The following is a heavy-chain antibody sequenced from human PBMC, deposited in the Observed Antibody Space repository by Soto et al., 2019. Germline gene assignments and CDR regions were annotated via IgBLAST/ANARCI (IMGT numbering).Heavy chain of an antibody. CDR2: IWYDGSNK. CDR1: GFTCSSYG. CDR3: ARLPSIAPAAKVPNYYYSGMDV. V-gene: IGHV3-33*01. D-gene: IGHD6-13*01. J-gene: IGHJ6*02. Sequence: PRGSLRLSCAASGFTCSSYGTPCLRQAPGKGLEWVAVIWYDGSNKYYADSVKGRFTISRDNSKNTLYLQMNSLRAEDTAVYYCARLPSIAPAAKVPNYYYSGMDVWGQGTTVTGS.